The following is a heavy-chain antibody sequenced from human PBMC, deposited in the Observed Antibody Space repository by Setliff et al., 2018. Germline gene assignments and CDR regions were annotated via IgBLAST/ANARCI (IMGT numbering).Heavy chain of an antibody. Sequence: SETLSLTCTVSGDSLSSGPYYWTWVRQPAGKGLELIGHIYTSGTTNYSPSLKTRFTISTDTSKNQFSLQLTSVTATDTAVYYCARGRLLYVGDSHYFDYWGREPWSPSPQ. CDR3: ARGRLLYVGDSHYFDY. J-gene: IGHJ4*02. CDR1: GDSLSSGPYY. D-gene: IGHD4-17*01. V-gene: IGHV4-61*09. CDR2: IYTSGTT.